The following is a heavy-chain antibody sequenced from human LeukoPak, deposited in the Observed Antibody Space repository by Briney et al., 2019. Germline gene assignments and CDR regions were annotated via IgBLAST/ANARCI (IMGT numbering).Heavy chain of an antibody. Sequence: PSETLSLTCTISVYSVSSGYYWGWIRQPPGKGLEWIGSIYHRGSTYYNPSLKSRVTISVDTSKNQFSLNLSSVTAADTAVYYCAQYDSSGYYCTYWGQGTLVTVSS. CDR1: VYSVSSGYY. CDR3: AQYDSSGYYCTY. V-gene: IGHV4-38-2*02. D-gene: IGHD3-22*01. J-gene: IGHJ4*02. CDR2: IYHRGST.